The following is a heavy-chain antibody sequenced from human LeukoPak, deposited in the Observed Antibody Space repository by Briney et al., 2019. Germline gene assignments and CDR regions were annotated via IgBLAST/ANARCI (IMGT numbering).Heavy chain of an antibody. D-gene: IGHD3-22*01. J-gene: IGHJ1*01. CDR2: IYSGGST. Sequence: GGSLRLSCAASGFTVSSNYMSWVRQAPGKGLEWVSVIYSGGSTYYADSVKGRFTISRDKSKNTLYLQMNSLRAEDTAVYYCARVVGYYYDSSGYPQHWGQGTLVTVSS. CDR1: GFTVSSNY. CDR3: ARVVGYYYDSSGYPQH. V-gene: IGHV3-66*01.